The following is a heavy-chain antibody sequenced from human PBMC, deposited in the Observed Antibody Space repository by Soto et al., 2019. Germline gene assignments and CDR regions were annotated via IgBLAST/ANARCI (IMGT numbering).Heavy chain of an antibody. CDR3: ARDAEGSGRYFGDH. D-gene: IGHD3-10*01. CDR1: GYTFTNYD. V-gene: IGHV1-8*01. J-gene: IGHJ4*02. CDR2: MNPNSGNT. Sequence: QVQLVQSGAEVKKPGTSVKVSCKASGYTFTNYDINWGRQATGQGREWMGWMNPNSGNTGYAQKFQRRVTRTRNTSINTFCMELNSLTSEDTAMYYCARDAEGSGRYFGDHWGQGTLVTVSS.